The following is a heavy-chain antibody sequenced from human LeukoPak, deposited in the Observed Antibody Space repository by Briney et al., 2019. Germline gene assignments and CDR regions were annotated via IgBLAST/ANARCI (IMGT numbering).Heavy chain of an antibody. CDR2: ISGSGGST. CDR1: GFTFSSYA. D-gene: IGHD3-10*01. J-gene: IGHJ4*02. CDR3: AKDRSPYYYGPGTDYFDY. Sequence: SGGSLRLSCAASGFTFSSYAMSWVRQAPGKRLEWVSAISGSGGSTYYADSVKGRFTISRDNSKNTLYLQMNSLRAEDTAVYYCAKDRSPYYYGPGTDYFDYWGQGTLVTVSS. V-gene: IGHV3-23*01.